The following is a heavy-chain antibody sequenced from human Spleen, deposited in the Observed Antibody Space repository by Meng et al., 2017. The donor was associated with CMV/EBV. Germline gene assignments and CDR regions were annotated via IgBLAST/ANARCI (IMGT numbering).Heavy chain of an antibody. CDR1: GGAISSSSYY. CDR3: ARHEAVAGTRADY. Sequence: TVTGGAISSSSYYWGWIRQRPGEGLEWIGRIYYSGSTYYNPYHKRRVTISVDTSKNQFSLKLSSVTAADTAVYYCARHEAVAGTRADYWGQGTLVTVSS. D-gene: IGHD6-19*01. J-gene: IGHJ4*02. CDR2: IYYSGST. V-gene: IGHV4-39*01.